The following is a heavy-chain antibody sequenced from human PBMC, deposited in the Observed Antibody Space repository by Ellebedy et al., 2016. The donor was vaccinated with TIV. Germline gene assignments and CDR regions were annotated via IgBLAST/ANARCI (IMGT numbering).Heavy chain of an antibody. CDR1: GGSMRSGPYC. Sequence: SETLSLXXAVSGGSMRSGPYCWSWIRQPPGKGQEWVGYINQSGRTYYNPSLKSRVTISVDRSRNKFSLDLRSVTAADTAVYYCARGRHSYGYEWLDTWGQGTLASVSS. CDR2: INQSGRT. V-gene: IGHV4-30-2*01. J-gene: IGHJ5*02. CDR3: ARGRHSYGYEWLDT. D-gene: IGHD5-18*01.